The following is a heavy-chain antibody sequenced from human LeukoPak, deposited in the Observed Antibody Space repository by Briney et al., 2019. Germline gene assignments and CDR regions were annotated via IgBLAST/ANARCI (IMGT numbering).Heavy chain of an antibody. CDR3: ARTYYYDSSGYYYNDAFDI. J-gene: IGHJ3*02. CDR1: GGSIRSGDYY. Sequence: SQTLSLTCTVSGGSIRSGDYYWSWIRQPPGKGLEWIGYIYYSGSTYYNPSLKSRVTISVGTSKNQFSLKLSSVTAADTAVYYCARTYYYDSSGYYYNDAFDIWGQGTMVTVSS. V-gene: IGHV4-30-4*01. D-gene: IGHD3-22*01. CDR2: IYYSGST.